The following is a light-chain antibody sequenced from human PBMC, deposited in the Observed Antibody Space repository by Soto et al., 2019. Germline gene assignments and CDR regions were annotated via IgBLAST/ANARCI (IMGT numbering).Light chain of an antibody. CDR3: QQYDNLMYT. V-gene: IGKV1-33*01. Sequence: DIQMTQSPSSLSASVGDRVTITCQASQDISNYLNWYRQKPGKAPELLIYDASNLKTGVPSRFSGSGSGTDFTFTISSLQAEDIATYYCQQYDNLMYTFGQGTKLEIK. CDR1: QDISNY. J-gene: IGKJ2*01. CDR2: DAS.